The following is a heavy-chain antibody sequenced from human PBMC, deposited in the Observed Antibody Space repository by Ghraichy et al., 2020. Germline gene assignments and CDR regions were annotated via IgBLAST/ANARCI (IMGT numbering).Heavy chain of an antibody. D-gene: IGHD3-16*01. CDR1: GYTFTGYD. Sequence: ASVKVSCKTSGYTFTGYDLHWVRQAPGQGLEWMGKINPNTGDTNYAQNFQGRVTLTRDTSIATAYMELSSLGSDDTALYYCATNQMGLYTGLDYCGQGTPVIVAS. CDR2: INPNTGDT. V-gene: IGHV1-2*02. CDR3: ATNQMGLYTGLDY. J-gene: IGHJ4*02.